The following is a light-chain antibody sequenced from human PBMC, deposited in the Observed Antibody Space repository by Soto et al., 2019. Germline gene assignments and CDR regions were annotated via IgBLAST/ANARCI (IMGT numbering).Light chain of an antibody. CDR2: AVS. CDR3: QQSYSAPQFT. J-gene: IGKJ3*01. V-gene: IGKV1-39*01. CDR1: ESIGSR. Sequence: DIQMTQSPSSLSASVGARVTITCRASESIGSRLNWYQQKPGQAPKALIYAVSSLQSGVPSRFSGSGSGTDFTLTISSLQPEDFATYYCQQSYSAPQFTFGPGTKVEIK.